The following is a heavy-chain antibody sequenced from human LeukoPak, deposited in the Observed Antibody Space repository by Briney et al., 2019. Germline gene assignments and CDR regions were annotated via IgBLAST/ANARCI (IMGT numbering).Heavy chain of an antibody. CDR1: GGSITSGGFY. D-gene: IGHD1-7*01. J-gene: IGHJ3*02. CDR2: IYHSGIT. CDR3: ARSDNWNYADAFDI. V-gene: IGHV4-30-2*01. Sequence: NPSETLSLTCTVSGGSITSGGFYWSWIRQPPGKGLEWIGYIYHSGITYYNPSLKSRVSISIDKSKNQFSLELSSVTAADTALYYCARSDNWNYADAFDIWGHGTMVTVSS.